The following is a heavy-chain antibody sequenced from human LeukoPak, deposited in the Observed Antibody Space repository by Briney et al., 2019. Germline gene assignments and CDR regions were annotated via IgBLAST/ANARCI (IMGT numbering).Heavy chain of an antibody. V-gene: IGHV4-4*07. J-gene: IGHJ4*02. D-gene: IGHD3-3*02. CDR3: ARDSKLGNWDY. Sequence: KPPETPSLTCTVSGGSISSYYWSWIRQRAGKRLERIRRIYTSGSTNYDPSLKSRVTMSVDTSKNQFSLKLSSVTAADTAVYYCARDSKLGNWDYWGQGTLVTVSS. CDR1: GGSISSYY. CDR2: IYTSGST.